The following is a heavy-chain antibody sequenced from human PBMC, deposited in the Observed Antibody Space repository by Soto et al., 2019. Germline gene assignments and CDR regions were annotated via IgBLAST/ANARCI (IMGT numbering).Heavy chain of an antibody. Sequence: EVQLVESGGGLVQPGGSLRLSCAASGFTFSSYSMNWVRQAPGKGLEWVSYISSSSSTLYYADSVKGRFTISRDNAKNSLYLQMNSLRDEDTAVYYCAREWDYYDSSGYSPYWYFDLWGRGTLVTVSS. D-gene: IGHD3-22*01. CDR2: ISSSSSTL. V-gene: IGHV3-48*02. J-gene: IGHJ2*01. CDR1: GFTFSSYS. CDR3: AREWDYYDSSGYSPYWYFDL.